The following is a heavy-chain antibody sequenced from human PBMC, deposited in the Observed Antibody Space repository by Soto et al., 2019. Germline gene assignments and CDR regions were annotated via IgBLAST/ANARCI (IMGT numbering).Heavy chain of an antibody. D-gene: IGHD6-13*01. V-gene: IGHV1-69*06. CDR2: IIPIFGTA. Sequence: QVQLVQSGAEVPKPGSSVKVSCTASGGTFSSNAISWVRQAPAQGLVWMGGIIPIFGTANYAQKSQGRVTITADRTTRTGYMELGSLTSADTSVYYCARGGGYSSRWYRYYFDYGGHGTLVTVSA. J-gene: IGHJ4*03. CDR3: ARGGGYSSRWYRYYFDY. CDR1: GGTFSSNA.